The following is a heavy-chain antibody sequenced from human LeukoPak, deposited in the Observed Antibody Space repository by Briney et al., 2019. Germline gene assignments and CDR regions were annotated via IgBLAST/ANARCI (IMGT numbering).Heavy chain of an antibody. CDR1: GGPSSGYY. Sequence: SETLSLTCTVYGGPSSGYYWSWIRQFPGKGLEWIGEINHSGSTTYIPSLKSRVTISVDTSKNQFSLRLSSVTAADTAVYYCARGLWLQLGVDAFDIWAKGQWSPSLQ. J-gene: IGHJ3*02. V-gene: IGHV4-34*01. CDR2: INHSGST. D-gene: IGHD5-24*01. CDR3: ARGLWLQLGVDAFDI.